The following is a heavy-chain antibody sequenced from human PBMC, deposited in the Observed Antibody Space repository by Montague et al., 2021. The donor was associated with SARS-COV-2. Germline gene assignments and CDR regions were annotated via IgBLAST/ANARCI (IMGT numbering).Heavy chain of an antibody. CDR1: GGSVSSNRDS. CDR2: FSYSGST. J-gene: IGHJ5*02. V-gene: IGHV4-39*01. CDR3: ARHAIFSNWFDP. D-gene: IGHD2-21*01. Sequence: SETRSLTCTVSGGSVSSNRDSWGWIRQPPGRGLEWIGTFSYSGSTYSNPSLNNRVSISKDTSRNHFSLKLTSVTTADTAVYYCARHAIFSNWFDPWGQGTLVTVSS.